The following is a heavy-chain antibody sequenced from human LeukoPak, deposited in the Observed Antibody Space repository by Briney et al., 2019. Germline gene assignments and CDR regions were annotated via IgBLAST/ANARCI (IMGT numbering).Heavy chain of an antibody. V-gene: IGHV3-66*01. D-gene: IGHD6-19*01. Sequence: GGSLRLSCAASGFTFSSKYRSWVGQAPGKGLEGVAVIYRGGKTYYSECVVGRWTISRDNSKNTLYLQMNSLRAEDTAVYYCARDGAVADLDYWGQGTLVTVSS. J-gene: IGHJ4*02. CDR2: IYRGGKT. CDR3: ARDGAVADLDY. CDR1: GFTFSSKY.